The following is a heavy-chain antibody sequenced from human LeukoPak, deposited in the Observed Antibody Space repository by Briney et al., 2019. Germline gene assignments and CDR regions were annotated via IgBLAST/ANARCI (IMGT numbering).Heavy chain of an antibody. D-gene: IGHD3-10*01. V-gene: IGHV3-64*01. J-gene: IGHJ3*02. CDR1: GFTFSDYY. CDR3: AREYRGVNTCGFDI. Sequence: AGGSLRLSCAASGFTFSDYYMHWVRQAPGKGLEYVSSISGNGESTNYANSVRGGFTLSRDNSKNTLFLQMGSLISEDMAVYYCAREYRGVNTCGFDIWGQGTMLTVSA. CDR2: ISGNGEST.